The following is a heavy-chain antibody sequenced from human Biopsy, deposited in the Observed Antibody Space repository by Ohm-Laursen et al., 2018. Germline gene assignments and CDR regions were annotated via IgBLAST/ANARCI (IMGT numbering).Heavy chain of an antibody. Sequence: SDTLSLTCTVSGGSLSGYFWSWIRQPPGKGLEWIGHNQNSGSTNYNPSLKSRVTISADTSKNQFSLKLSSVTAADTAMYYCARGRGWGNTYFRSFDYWGQGTLVIVSS. CDR3: ARGRGWGNTYFRSFDY. CDR1: GGSLSGYF. CDR2: NQNSGST. D-gene: IGHD3-9*01. V-gene: IGHV4-59*07. J-gene: IGHJ4*02.